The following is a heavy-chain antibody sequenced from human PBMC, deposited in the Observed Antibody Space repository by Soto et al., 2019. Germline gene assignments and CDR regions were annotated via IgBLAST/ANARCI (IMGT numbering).Heavy chain of an antibody. CDR2: INHSGST. Sequence: SETLSLTCAVYGGSFSGYYWSCIRQPPGKGLEWIGEINHSGSTNYNPSLKSRVTISVDTSKNQFSLKLSSVTAADTAVYYCARAGGYCSSTSCYKWIDFWGQGTLVTVSS. CDR1: GGSFSGYY. V-gene: IGHV4-34*01. D-gene: IGHD2-2*02. J-gene: IGHJ4*02. CDR3: ARAGGYCSSTSCYKWIDF.